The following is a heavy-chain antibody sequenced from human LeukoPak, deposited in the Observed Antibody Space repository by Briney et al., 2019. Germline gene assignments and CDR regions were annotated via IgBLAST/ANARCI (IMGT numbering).Heavy chain of an antibody. CDR1: GFNFTRYA. CDR2: ISAAGVGT. Sequence: GGSLRLSCVASGFNFTRYAMTWVRQAPEKGLEWVSSISAAGVGTYYADSLKGRFTISRDNSKNTLFLQMNSLRAEDTAVYYCAKGTGSHDNWGQGTLVTVSS. D-gene: IGHD1-26*01. V-gene: IGHV3-23*01. CDR3: AKGTGSHDN. J-gene: IGHJ4*02.